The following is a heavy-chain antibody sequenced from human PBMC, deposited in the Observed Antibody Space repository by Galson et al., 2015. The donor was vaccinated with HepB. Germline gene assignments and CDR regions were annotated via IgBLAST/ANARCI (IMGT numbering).Heavy chain of an antibody. D-gene: IGHD2-15*01. Sequence: SLRLSCAASGFTFSSYGMHWVRQAPGKGLEWVAFIRYDGSNKYYADSVKGRFTISRDNSKNTLYLQMNSLRAEDTAVYYCAKDYSENWYFDLWGRGTLVTVSS. CDR1: GFTFSSYG. CDR2: IRYDGSNK. V-gene: IGHV3-30*02. CDR3: AKDYSENWYFDL. J-gene: IGHJ2*01.